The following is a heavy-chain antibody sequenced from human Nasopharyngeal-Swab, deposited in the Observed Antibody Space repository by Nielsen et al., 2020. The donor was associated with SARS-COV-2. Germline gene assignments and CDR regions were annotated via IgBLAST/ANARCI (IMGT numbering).Heavy chain of an antibody. CDR1: GFTFSDYY. CDR2: ISSSGSTI. CDR3: ASGYSSGWYEWYFDY. Sequence: GGSLRLSCAASGFTFSDYYMSWIRQAPGKGLEWVSYISSSGSTIYYADSVKGRFTISRDNAKNSLYLQMNSLRAEDTAVYYCASGYSSGWYEWYFDYWGQGTLVTVSS. J-gene: IGHJ4*02. D-gene: IGHD6-19*01. V-gene: IGHV3-11*04.